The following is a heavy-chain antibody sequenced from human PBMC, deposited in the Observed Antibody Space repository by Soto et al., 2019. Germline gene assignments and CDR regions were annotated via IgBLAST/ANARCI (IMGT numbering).Heavy chain of an antibody. CDR2: VHISGHS. V-gene: IGHV4-4*02. Sequence: SETRSLTCTLSGGSVRAPDWWNWVRQSPDKGLEWIAEVHISGHSNYNPSLRSRVSVSIDSSKNQFYLNLNSVTAADTAIYYCARVRQGCSANNCYFDPWGQGTQVTVS. D-gene: IGHD1-1*01. J-gene: IGHJ5*01. CDR3: ARVRQGCSANNCYFDP. CDR1: GGSVRAPDW.